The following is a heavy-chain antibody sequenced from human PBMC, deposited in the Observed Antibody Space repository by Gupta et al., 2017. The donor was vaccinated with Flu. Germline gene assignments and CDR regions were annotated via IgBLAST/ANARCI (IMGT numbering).Heavy chain of an antibody. CDR2: IIPLFGTT. V-gene: IGHV1-69*06. J-gene: IGHJ5*02. CDR1: GGAFSTYA. D-gene: IGHD4-17*01. Sequence: QAQLVQSGAEVKKPGSSVKVSCKASGGAFSTYAISWVRQAPGQWLEWMGGIIPLFGTTNYAQNFQGRVTITADKSTTTAYMELSSLRSEDTAVYYCARTIRTTVTTGEVKWFDPWGQGTLVTVSS. CDR3: ARTIRTTVTTGEVKWFDP.